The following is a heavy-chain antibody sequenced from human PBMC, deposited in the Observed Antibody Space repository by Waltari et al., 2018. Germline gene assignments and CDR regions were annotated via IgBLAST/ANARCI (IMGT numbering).Heavy chain of an antibody. Sequence: QVQLQESGPGLVKPSETLSLTCTVSGGSISSYYWSWIRQPPGKGLEWIGYIYYSGSTNYNPSLKSRVTISVDTSKNQFSLKLSSVTAADTAVYYCARVLGVVVPAAMEPHRFDPWGQGTLVTVSS. CDR2: IYYSGST. V-gene: IGHV4-59*01. J-gene: IGHJ5*02. CDR1: GGSISSYY. CDR3: ARVLGVVVPAAMEPHRFDP. D-gene: IGHD2-2*01.